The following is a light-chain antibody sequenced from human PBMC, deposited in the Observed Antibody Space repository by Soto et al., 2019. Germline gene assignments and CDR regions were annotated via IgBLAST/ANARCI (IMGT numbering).Light chain of an antibody. J-gene: IGLJ2*01. Sequence: QSALTQPPSASGSPGQSVTISCTGTSRDVGGHDYVSWYQQHPGKAPKLMIYEVTKRPSGVPDRFSGSKSGNTASLTVSGLQAEDEADYYCNSHVTGNNLIFGGGTKLTVL. V-gene: IGLV2-8*01. CDR3: NSHVTGNNLI. CDR2: EVT. CDR1: SRDVGGHDY.